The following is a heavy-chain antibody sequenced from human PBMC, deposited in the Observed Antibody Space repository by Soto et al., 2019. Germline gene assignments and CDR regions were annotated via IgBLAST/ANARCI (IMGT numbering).Heavy chain of an antibody. CDR1: GYSFTRYW. CDR3: ARHPGSSSSYYYYGMDV. CDR2: IYPGDSDT. Sequence: GESLKISCKGSGYSFTRYWIGWVRQMPGKGLEWMGIIYPGDSDTRYSPSFQGQVTISADKSISTAYLQWSSLKASDTAMYYCARHPGSSSSYYYYGMDVWGQGTTVTVSS. J-gene: IGHJ6*02. V-gene: IGHV5-51*01. D-gene: IGHD6-6*01.